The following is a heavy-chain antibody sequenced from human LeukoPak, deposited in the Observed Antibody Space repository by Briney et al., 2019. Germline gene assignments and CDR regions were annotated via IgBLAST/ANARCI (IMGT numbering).Heavy chain of an antibody. Sequence: SGPTLVKPTQTLTLTCTFSGFSLSTSGVGVGWIRQPPGKALEWLALIYWDDDKRYSPSLKSRLTITKDTSKNQVVLTMTNMDPVDTATYYCAHSGYSSSWKRMYNWFDPWGQGTLVTVSS. V-gene: IGHV2-5*02. D-gene: IGHD6-13*01. CDR2: IYWDDDK. J-gene: IGHJ5*02. CDR1: GFSLSTSGVG. CDR3: AHSGYSSSWKRMYNWFDP.